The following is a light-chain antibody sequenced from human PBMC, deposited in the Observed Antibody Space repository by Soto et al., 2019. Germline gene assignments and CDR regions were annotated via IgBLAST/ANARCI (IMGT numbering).Light chain of an antibody. Sequence: QSALAQAPSASETPGQRVTISCSGSNSNIGTNTVNWYQQVPGTAPKLLIYSDNQRPSGVPDRFSGSKSGTSASLAISGLQSEDEADHYCAACDDSLNGYVIGTGTKVTVL. V-gene: IGLV1-44*01. CDR2: SDN. J-gene: IGLJ1*01. CDR1: NSNIGTNT. CDR3: AACDDSLNGYV.